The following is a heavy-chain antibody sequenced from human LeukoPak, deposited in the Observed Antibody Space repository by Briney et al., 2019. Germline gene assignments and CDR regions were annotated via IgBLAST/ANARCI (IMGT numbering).Heavy chain of an antibody. Sequence: GGSLRLSCAASGFTVSSNYMSWVRQAPGKGLEWVLVIYSGGSTYYADSVKGRFTISRDNSKNTLYLQMNSLRAEDTAVYYCAREDYGRSRYYYGMDVWGQGTTVTASS. CDR3: AREDYGRSRYYYGMDV. D-gene: IGHD4-17*01. CDR1: GFTVSSNY. CDR2: IYSGGST. J-gene: IGHJ6*02. V-gene: IGHV3-66*01.